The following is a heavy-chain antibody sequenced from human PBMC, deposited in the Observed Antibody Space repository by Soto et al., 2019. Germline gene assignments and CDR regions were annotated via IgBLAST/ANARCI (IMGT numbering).Heavy chain of an antibody. Sequence: GGSLRLSCAASGFTFSSYGMHWVRQAPGKGLEWVAVISYDGSNKYYADSVKGRFTISRDNSKNTLYLQMNSLRAEDTAVYYCAKDRKIVEMATILYYYYGMDVWGQGTTVTVSS. CDR1: GFTFSSYG. CDR2: ISYDGSNK. D-gene: IGHD5-12*01. J-gene: IGHJ6*02. V-gene: IGHV3-30*18. CDR3: AKDRKIVEMATILYYYYGMDV.